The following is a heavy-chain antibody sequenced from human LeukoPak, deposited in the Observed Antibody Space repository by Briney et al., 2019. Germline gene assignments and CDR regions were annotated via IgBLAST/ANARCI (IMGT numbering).Heavy chain of an antibody. CDR2: ISGSSSYI. Sequence: SCKASGYTFTSHAMNWVRQAPGKGLEWVSSISGSSSYIYYADSVKGRFTISRDNAKNSLYLQMNSLRAEDTAVYYCASGDYGDYAIYWGQGTLVTVSS. J-gene: IGHJ4*02. D-gene: IGHD4-17*01. V-gene: IGHV3-21*01. CDR1: GYTFTSHA. CDR3: ASGDYGDYAIY.